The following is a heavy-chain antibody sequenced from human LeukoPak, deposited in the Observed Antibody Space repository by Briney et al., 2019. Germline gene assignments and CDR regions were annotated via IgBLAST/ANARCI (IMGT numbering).Heavy chain of an antibody. CDR1: GYSFTNYW. CDR2: IYPGDSDT. CDR3: ARRDVSAWYYFDY. V-gene: IGHV5-51*01. J-gene: IGHJ4*02. Sequence: GESLKISCQGSGYSFTNYWIVWVRQMPGKGLEWMGIIYPGDSDTRYSPSFQGQVTISADKSISTAYLQWSGLKASDTAMYYCARRDVSAWYYFDYWGQGALVTVSS. D-gene: IGHD6-19*01.